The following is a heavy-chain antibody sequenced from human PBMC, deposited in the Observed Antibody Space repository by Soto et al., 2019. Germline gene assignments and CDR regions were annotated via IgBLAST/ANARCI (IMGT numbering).Heavy chain of an antibody. V-gene: IGHV1-69*06. CDR2: IIPIFGTA. CDR3: ASHYSGSSLPPFDY. Sequence: QVQLVQSGAEVKKPGSSVKVSCKASGGTFSSYAISWVRQDPGQGREWLGGIIPIFGTANDAQKFQGRGTITADKSTSTAYMELSSLTSEDTAVYYCASHYSGSSLPPFDYWGQGTLVTVSS. D-gene: IGHD1-26*01. CDR1: GGTFSSYA. J-gene: IGHJ4*02.